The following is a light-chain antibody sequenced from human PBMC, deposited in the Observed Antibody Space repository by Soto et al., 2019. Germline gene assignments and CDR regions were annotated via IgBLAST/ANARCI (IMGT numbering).Light chain of an antibody. V-gene: IGKV3-20*01. CDR3: QKYGSSPLT. J-gene: IGKJ4*01. CDR2: GAS. CDR1: QSVSSSY. Sequence: EIVLTQSPATLSLSPGERATLSCRASQSVSSSYLSWYQQKPGQAPRLLIYGASSRATGIPDRFSGSWSGTDFTLTISRLDPEEFAVYYCQKYGSSPLTFGGGTKVEIK.